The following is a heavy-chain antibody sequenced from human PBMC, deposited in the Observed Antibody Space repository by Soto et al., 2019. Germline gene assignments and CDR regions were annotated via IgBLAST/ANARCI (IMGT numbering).Heavy chain of an antibody. Sequence: QVQLVQSGAEVKKPGASVKVSCKASGYTCTSYAVHWVRQAPGERLEWMGWINAGNGNTKYSQKFQGRVTITRDTSASTAYMELSSLRSEDTAVCYCARTIYGAYDSLFDYWGQGTLVTVSS. CDR1: GYTCTSYA. CDR3: ARTIYGAYDSLFDY. V-gene: IGHV1-3*01. D-gene: IGHD4-17*01. J-gene: IGHJ4*02. CDR2: INAGNGNT.